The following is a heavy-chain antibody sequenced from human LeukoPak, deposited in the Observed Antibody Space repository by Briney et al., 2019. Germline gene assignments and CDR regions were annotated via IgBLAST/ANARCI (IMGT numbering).Heavy chain of an antibody. J-gene: IGHJ5*02. Sequence: SETLSLTCTVSGGSISSYYWSWIRQPPGKGLEWIGYIYYSGSTNYNPSLKSRVPISVDTSKNQFSLKLSSVTAADTAVYYCARQQNWFDPWGQGTLVTVSS. V-gene: IGHV4-59*01. CDR1: GGSISSYY. CDR3: ARQQNWFDP. CDR2: IYYSGST.